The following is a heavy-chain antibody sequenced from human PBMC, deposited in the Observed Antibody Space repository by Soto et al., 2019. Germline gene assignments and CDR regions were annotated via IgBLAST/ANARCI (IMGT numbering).Heavy chain of an antibody. Sequence: SETLSLTCSVSVASLRSYSWRWLLQPPGTGLEWIGHVYLSDYTWYNSSLKNRVTISVDTSKSQFYLRLNSVTAADTAGYYCASSAGHPGDFFYHNGMDGWGLGTTGTVSS. J-gene: IGHJ6*02. CDR3: ASSAGHPGDFFYHNGMDG. D-gene: IGHD3-10*01. CDR2: VYLSDYT. V-gene: IGHV4-59*01. CDR1: VASLRSYS.